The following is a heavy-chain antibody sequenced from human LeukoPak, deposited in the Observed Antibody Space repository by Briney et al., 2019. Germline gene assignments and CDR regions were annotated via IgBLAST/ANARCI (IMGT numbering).Heavy chain of an antibody. V-gene: IGHV4-38-2*02. J-gene: IGHJ4*02. D-gene: IGHD4-17*01. CDR3: ARVPTVNFFDY. CDR1: GYSISSGYD. CDR2: IYHSGST. Sequence: SETLSLTCTVSGYSISSGYDWGWIRQPPGKGLEWIGCIYHSGSTYYNPSQKSRDTISVDTSKNQFSLKLNSAAAADTAVYYCARVPTVNFFDYWGQGTLVTVSS.